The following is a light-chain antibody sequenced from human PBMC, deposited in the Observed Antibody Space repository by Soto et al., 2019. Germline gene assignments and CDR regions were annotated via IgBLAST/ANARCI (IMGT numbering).Light chain of an antibody. Sequence: ISMTQSPPTLSVSPGGRVTLSCEASETISADLAWYHHRPGQAPRLLIYAASTSAPGVPARLSGSGSGTDFTLAIANLQPEDFGLYYCQHYHNFPRTFGQGTKLEIK. J-gene: IGKJ2*01. CDR1: ETISAD. CDR2: AAS. CDR3: QHYHNFPRT. V-gene: IGKV3-15*01.